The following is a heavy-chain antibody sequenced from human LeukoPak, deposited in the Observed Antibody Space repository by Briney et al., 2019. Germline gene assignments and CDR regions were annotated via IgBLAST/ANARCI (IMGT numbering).Heavy chain of an antibody. V-gene: IGHV1-2*02. CDR1: GYTFTGYY. CDR2: INPNSGGT. J-gene: IGHJ4*02. Sequence: ASVKVSCKASGYTFTGYYMHWVRQAPGQGLEWMGWINPNSGGTNYAQKFQGRVTMTRDTSISTAYMELSRLRSDDTAVYYCARSYGDYSSYYFDYWGQGTLVTVSS. CDR3: ARSYGDYSSYYFDY. D-gene: IGHD4-17*01.